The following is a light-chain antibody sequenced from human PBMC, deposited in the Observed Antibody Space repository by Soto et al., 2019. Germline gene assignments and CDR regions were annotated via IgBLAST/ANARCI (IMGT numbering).Light chain of an antibody. CDR2: DAS. CDR3: QQGGT. J-gene: IGKJ5*01. CDR1: QSVSSY. Sequence: EIVLTQSPATLSLSPGERAILSCRASQSVSSYLAWYQQKPGQAPRLLIYDASNRATGIPARFSGSGSGTDFTLTISSLEPKDFAVYYCQQGGTFGQGTRLEIK. V-gene: IGKV3-11*01.